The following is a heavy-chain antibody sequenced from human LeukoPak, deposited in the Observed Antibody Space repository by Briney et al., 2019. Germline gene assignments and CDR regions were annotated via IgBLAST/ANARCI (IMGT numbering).Heavy chain of an antibody. J-gene: IGHJ5*02. V-gene: IGHV4-59*08. CDR2: IYYSGST. CDR3: ARYLENFDP. Sequence: SETLSLTCTVSGGSISSYYWSWIRQPPGKGLEWIGYIYYSGSTNYNPSLKSRVTISVDTSKNQFSLKLSSVTAAHTAVYYCARYLENFDPWGQGTLVTVSS. D-gene: IGHD1-1*01. CDR1: GGSISSYY.